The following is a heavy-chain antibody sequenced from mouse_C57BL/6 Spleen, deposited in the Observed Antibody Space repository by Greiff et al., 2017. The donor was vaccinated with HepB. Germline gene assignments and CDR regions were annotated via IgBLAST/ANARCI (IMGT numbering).Heavy chain of an antibody. Sequence: VQLQQSGAELVRPGTSVKVSCKASGYAFTNYLIEWVKQRPGQGLEWVGVINPGSGGTNYNEKFKGKATLTADKSSSTAYMQLSSLTSEDSAVYFCARGYYGSSRDYFDDWGQGTTLTVSS. CDR2: INPGSGGT. V-gene: IGHV1-54*01. D-gene: IGHD1-1*01. CDR1: GYAFTNYL. J-gene: IGHJ2*01. CDR3: ARGYYGSSRDYFDD.